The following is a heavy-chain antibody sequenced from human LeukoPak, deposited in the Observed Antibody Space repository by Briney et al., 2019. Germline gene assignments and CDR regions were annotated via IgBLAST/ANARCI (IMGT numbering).Heavy chain of an antibody. Sequence: GRSLRLSCAASGFTFSNYAMHWVRQAPGKGLEWVAVLSYDGSDKYYADSVKGRFTISRDNSKNTLYLQMNSLRAEDTAVYYCAKDFRSGIVVALDYWGQGTLVTVSS. V-gene: IGHV3-30-3*01. CDR2: LSYDGSDK. J-gene: IGHJ4*02. D-gene: IGHD2-21*01. CDR1: GFTFSNYA. CDR3: AKDFRSGIVVALDY.